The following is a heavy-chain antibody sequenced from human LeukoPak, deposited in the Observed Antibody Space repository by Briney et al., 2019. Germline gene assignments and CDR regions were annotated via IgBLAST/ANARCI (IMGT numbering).Heavy chain of an antibody. J-gene: IGHJ4*02. CDR3: ARLSSGWYKYYFDY. V-gene: IGHV4-59*08. Sequence: PSETLSLTCTVSGGSISSYYWSWIRQPPGKGLEWIGYIYYSGSTNYNPSLKSRVTISVDTSKNQFSLKLSSVTAADTAVYYCARLSSGWYKYYFDYWGQGTLVTVSS. CDR2: IYYSGST. CDR1: GGSISSYY. D-gene: IGHD6-19*01.